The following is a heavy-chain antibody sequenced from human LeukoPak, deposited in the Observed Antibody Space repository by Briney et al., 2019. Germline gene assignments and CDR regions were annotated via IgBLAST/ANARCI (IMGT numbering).Heavy chain of an antibody. D-gene: IGHD2-2*01. CDR3: TRECLISSSSDY. CDR1: GFTFSSYG. J-gene: IGHJ4*02. V-gene: IGHV3-7*01. CDR2: IKQDGSEK. Sequence: PGGSLRLSCAASGFTFSSYGMHWVRQAPGKGLEWVANIKQDGSEKYYVDSVKGRFIISRDNAKNSLYLQMNSLRVEDTAVYYCTRECLISSSSDYWGQGTLVTVSS.